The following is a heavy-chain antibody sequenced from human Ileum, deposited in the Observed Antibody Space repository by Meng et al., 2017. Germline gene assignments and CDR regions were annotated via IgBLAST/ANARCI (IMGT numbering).Heavy chain of an antibody. CDR2: IYYSGST. CDR1: GGSVSSGSYY. J-gene: IGHJ4*02. Sequence: QVQLQDSGPRLGRPSETLSLACTVSGGSVSSGSYYWSWIRQPPGKGLEWIGHIYYSGSTNYNPSLKSRVTISVDMSKNQFSLKLNSVTAADTAIYFCARSSTSPASYFFDYWGQGTLVTVSS. CDR3: ARSSTSPASYFFDY. D-gene: IGHD6-6*01. V-gene: IGHV4-61*01.